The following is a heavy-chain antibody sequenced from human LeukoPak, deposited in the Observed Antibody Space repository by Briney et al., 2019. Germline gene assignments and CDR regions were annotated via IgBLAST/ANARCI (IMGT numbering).Heavy chain of an antibody. J-gene: IGHJ5*02. V-gene: IGHV4-30-4*01. Sequence: SETLSLTCTVSGGSISSGDYYWSWIRQPPGMGLEWIGYIYYSGSTYYNPSLKSRVTISVDTSKNQFSLKLSSVTAADTAVYYCARAPGYDFWSGYYSSNWIDPWGQGTLVTVSS. CDR1: GGSISSGDYY. CDR3: ARAPGYDFWSGYYSSNWIDP. CDR2: IYYSGST. D-gene: IGHD3-3*01.